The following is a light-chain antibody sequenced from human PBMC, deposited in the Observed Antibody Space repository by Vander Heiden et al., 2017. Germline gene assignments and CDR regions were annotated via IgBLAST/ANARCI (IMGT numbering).Light chain of an antibody. J-gene: IGLJ2*01. CDR2: DDS. CDR1: DMPKKS. CDR3: YATDSSSNQVV. Sequence: SSALTQPPPLSVSPGQTARITCCGDDMPKKSAYWYQQKSGQAPVLVIFDDSKRPSGIPKRFSGASSGTLATLTISGAQVEDEADYYCYATDSSSNQVVFGGGTKLTVL. V-gene: IGLV3-10*01.